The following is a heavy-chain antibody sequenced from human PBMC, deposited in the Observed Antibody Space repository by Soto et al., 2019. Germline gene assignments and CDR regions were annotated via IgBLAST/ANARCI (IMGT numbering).Heavy chain of an antibody. J-gene: IGHJ6*02. CDR1: GGSLNSGDYY. V-gene: IGHV4-31*03. Sequence: SETLSLTCTVSGGSLNSGDYYCSWIRQHPGKGLEWIGYIFYSGSTYYNPSLKSRVTISVDTSNNQFSLKLSSVTAADTSVYYCERDLRGGSYVMAVWGQGATVPVSS. CDR2: IFYSGST. CDR3: ERDLRGGSYVMAV. D-gene: IGHD3-16*01.